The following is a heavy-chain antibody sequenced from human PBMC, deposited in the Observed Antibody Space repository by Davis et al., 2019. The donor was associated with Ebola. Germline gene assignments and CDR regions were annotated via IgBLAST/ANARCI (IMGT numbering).Heavy chain of an antibody. CDR1: NFTFNSYW. D-gene: IGHD6-13*01. CDR2: INGDGSST. V-gene: IGHV3-74*01. Sequence: GESLKISCAASNFTFNSYWMHWVRQAPGKGLVWVSRINGDGSSTTYADSVKGRFTISRDNAKNTLYLQMNSLRAEDTAVYYCARVAGPSTYSSSWHYFDSWGQGTLVTVSS. CDR3: ARVAGPSTYSSSWHYFDS. J-gene: IGHJ4*02.